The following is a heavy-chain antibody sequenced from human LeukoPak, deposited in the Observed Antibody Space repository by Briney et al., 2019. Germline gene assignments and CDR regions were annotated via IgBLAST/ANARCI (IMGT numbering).Heavy chain of an antibody. CDR1: GGSISSGSYY. V-gene: IGHV4-61*02. CDR3: AREIVGATEGY. Sequence: SSQTLSLTCTVSGGSISSGSYYWSWIRQPAGKGLEWIGRIYTSGSTNYNPSLKSRVTISVDTSKNQFSLKLSSVTAADTAVYYCAREIVGATEGYWGQGTLVTVSS. J-gene: IGHJ4*02. CDR2: IYTSGST. D-gene: IGHD1-26*01.